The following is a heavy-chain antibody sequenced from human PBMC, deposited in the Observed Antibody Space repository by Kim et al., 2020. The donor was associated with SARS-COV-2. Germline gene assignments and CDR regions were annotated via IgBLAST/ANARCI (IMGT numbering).Heavy chain of an antibody. Sequence: YYADSVKGRFTISRDNSKNTLYLQMNSLRAEDTAVYYCAKDRSYDRAFDIWGQGTMVTVSS. V-gene: IGHV3-23*01. CDR3: AKDRSYDRAFDI. J-gene: IGHJ3*02. D-gene: IGHD3-22*01.